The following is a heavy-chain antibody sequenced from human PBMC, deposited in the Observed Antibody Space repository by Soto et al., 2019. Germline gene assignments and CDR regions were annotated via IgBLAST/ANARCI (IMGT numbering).Heavy chain of an antibody. CDR2: INPSGGT. Sequence: QVQLQQWGAGLLKPSETLSLTCAVYGGSFSTDYWCWIRQPPGKGLEWIGEINPSGGTNYNPSLKSRVTISVATSKNPSSLKLSSVTAADTAVYYCARVLAARASGDFDYWGQGTLVTVSS. D-gene: IGHD6-6*01. V-gene: IGHV4-34*01. CDR3: ARVLAARASGDFDY. CDR1: GGSFSTDY. J-gene: IGHJ4*02.